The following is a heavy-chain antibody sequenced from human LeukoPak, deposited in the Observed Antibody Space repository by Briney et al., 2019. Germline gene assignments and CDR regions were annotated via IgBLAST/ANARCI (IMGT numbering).Heavy chain of an antibody. CDR2: ISAYNGNT. CDR3: ATASVHSGSYNY. CDR1: GYTFTNYG. V-gene: IGHV1-18*01. D-gene: IGHD1-26*01. J-gene: IGHJ4*02. Sequence: ASGKVSCKASGYTFTNYGVSWVRQAPGQGLEWMGWISAYNGNTDYAQKLQGRVTMTTDTSTSAAYMELRSLRSDDTAVYYCATASVHSGSYNYWGQGTLVTVSS.